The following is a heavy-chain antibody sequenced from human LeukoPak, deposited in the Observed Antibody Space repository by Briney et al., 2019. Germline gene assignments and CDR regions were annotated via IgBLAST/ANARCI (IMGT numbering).Heavy chain of an antibody. J-gene: IGHJ5*02. CDR2: ISHNGST. D-gene: IGHD3-9*01. V-gene: IGHV4-34*01. Sequence: SETLSLTCAVYGGSFTAFFWSWIRQSPEKGLEWIGEISHNGSTSYSPSFKSRVTITVDASTNQFSLHVKSVSAADTAVYYCARRRLRYHPGFDPWGQGTLVTVSS. CDR1: GGSFTAFF. CDR3: ARRRLRYHPGFDP.